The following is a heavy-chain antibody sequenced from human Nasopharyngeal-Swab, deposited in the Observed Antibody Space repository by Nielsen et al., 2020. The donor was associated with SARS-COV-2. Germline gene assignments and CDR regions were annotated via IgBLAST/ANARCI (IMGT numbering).Heavy chain of an antibody. CDR2: INAGSGNT. V-gene: IGHV1-3*01. CDR1: GYTFTSYA. Sequence: ASVKVSCKASGYTFTSYAMHWVRQAPGQRLEWMGWINAGSGNTKYSQKFQGRVTITRDTSASTAYMELSSLRSEDTAVYYCARDGPESTYYYDSSGYLSYWGQGTLVTVSS. J-gene: IGHJ4*02. CDR3: ARDGPESTYYYDSSGYLSY. D-gene: IGHD3-22*01.